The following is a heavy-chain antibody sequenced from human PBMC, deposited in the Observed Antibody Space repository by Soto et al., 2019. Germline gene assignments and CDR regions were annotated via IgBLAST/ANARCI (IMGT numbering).Heavy chain of an antibody. CDR1: CGSISSGDYY. D-gene: IGHD6-13*01. CDR2: IYYGGST. Sequence: PSETLSLTCTVSCGSISSGDYYWSWIRQHPGKGLEWIGYIYYGGSTNYNPSLKSRVTMSVDTTKNQFSLKLTSVTAADTAVYYCARARRYTSSWYWFDPWGQGTLVTVSS. V-gene: IGHV4-31*03. J-gene: IGHJ5*02. CDR3: ARARRYTSSWYWFDP.